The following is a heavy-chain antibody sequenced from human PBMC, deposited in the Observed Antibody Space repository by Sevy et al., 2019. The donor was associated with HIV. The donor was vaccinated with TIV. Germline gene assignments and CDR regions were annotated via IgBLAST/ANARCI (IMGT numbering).Heavy chain of an antibody. CDR2: IWYDGTNK. V-gene: IGHV3-33*01. Sequence: GGSLRLSCAASGFSISGYGMHWVRQAPGKGLEWVAVIWYDGTNKEYADSVKGRFTICRDNSRNTLYLQRNSLRAEDTAVYYCAREDIRVAGIGYYFHSWGQGTLVTVSS. CDR1: GFSISGYG. J-gene: IGHJ4*02. CDR3: AREDIRVAGIGYYFHS. D-gene: IGHD6-19*01.